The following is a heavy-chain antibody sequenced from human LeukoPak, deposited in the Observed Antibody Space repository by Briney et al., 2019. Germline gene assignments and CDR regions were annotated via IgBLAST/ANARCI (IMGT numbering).Heavy chain of an antibody. D-gene: IGHD6-13*01. CDR2: ISGSGGST. Sequence: PGASLRLSCAASGFTFSTYAMIWVRQAPGKGLEWVSAISGSGGSTYYADSVKGRFTISRDNSKNTLYLQMNSLRAEDTAVYYCAKGQMPGTYDYRGQGTLVTVSS. J-gene: IGHJ4*02. CDR3: AKGQMPGTYDY. CDR1: GFTFSTYA. V-gene: IGHV3-23*01.